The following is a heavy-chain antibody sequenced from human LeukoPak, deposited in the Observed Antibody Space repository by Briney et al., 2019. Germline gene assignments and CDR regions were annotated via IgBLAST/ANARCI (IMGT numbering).Heavy chain of an antibody. Sequence: SETLSLTCTVSGGSISSSSYYWGWIRQPPGKGLEWIGSIYYSGSTYYNPSLKSRVTVSVDTSKNQVSLKLNSVTAADTAVYYCARVSGPFTYGTWLDAWGQGTLVTVST. J-gene: IGHJ5*02. D-gene: IGHD3-10*01. CDR1: GGSISSSSYY. V-gene: IGHV4-39*07. CDR3: ARVSGPFTYGTWLDA. CDR2: IYYSGST.